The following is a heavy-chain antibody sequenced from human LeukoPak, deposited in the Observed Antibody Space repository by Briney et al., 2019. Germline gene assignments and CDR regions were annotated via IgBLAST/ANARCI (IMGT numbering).Heavy chain of an antibody. V-gene: IGHV4-59*01. CDR1: GGSLSSDY. CDR2: IYHSGGT. CDR3: ARVGGFHLQFDP. J-gene: IGHJ5*02. Sequence: SETLSLTCTVSGGSLSSDYWSWIRQPPGKGLEWIGYIYHSGGTYYNPSLESRVTVSVDTSKKHFSLKLTSVTAADTAVYYCARVGGFHLQFDPWGQGTLVTVSS. D-gene: IGHD3-16*01.